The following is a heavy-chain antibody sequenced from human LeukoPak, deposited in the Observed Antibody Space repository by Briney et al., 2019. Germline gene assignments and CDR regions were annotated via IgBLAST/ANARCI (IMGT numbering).Heavy chain of an antibody. V-gene: IGHV3-30*03. CDR1: GFTFSSYG. CDR2: ISYDGSNK. Sequence: GGSLRLSCAASGFTFSSYGMHWVRQAPGKGLEWVAVISYDGSNKYYADSVKGRFTISRDNSKNTLYLQMNSLRAEDTAVYYCARDLRDFWSGYLDYWGQGTLVTVSS. CDR3: ARDLRDFWSGYLDY. D-gene: IGHD3-3*01. J-gene: IGHJ4*02.